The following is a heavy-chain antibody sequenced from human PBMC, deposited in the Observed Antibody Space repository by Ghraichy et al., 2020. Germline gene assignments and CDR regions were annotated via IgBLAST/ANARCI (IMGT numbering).Heavy chain of an antibody. Sequence: GGSLRLSCAASGFTFSGYWMHWVRQAPGKGLVWVSRISSDGSITTYADSVKGRFTISRDNAKNTLHLQMNSLRAEDTAMYYCAGFHGDIVLWGQGTMVTVSS. D-gene: IGHD2-15*01. CDR3: AGFHGDIVL. CDR1: GFTFSGYW. V-gene: IGHV3-74*03. CDR2: ISSDGSIT. J-gene: IGHJ3*01.